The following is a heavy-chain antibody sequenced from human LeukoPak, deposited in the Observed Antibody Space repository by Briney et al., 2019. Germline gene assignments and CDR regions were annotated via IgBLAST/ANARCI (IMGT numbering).Heavy chain of an antibody. J-gene: IGHJ4*02. Sequence: GGSLRLSCAASGFTFSSYWMHWVRQAPGKGLVWVSRANPQGTATTYTDSVKGRFTISRDNAKDALHLQLDNLRAEDTAVYYCARARWSSTGWFLGYWGQGTLVTVSS. CDR1: GFTFSSYW. V-gene: IGHV3-74*03. D-gene: IGHD6-19*01. CDR3: ARARWSSTGWFLGY. CDR2: ANPQGTAT.